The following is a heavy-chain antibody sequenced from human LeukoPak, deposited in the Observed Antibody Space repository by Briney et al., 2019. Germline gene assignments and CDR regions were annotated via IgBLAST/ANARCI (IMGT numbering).Heavy chain of an antibody. D-gene: IGHD5-24*01. CDR1: GGSISSYY. CDR3: AREGRDGYFDY. CDR2: IYYSGST. V-gene: IGHV4-59*01. Sequence: SETLSLTCTVSGGSISSYYWSWIRQPPGKGLEWSGYIYYSGSTNYNPSLKSRVTISVDTSKNQFSLKLSSVTAADTAVYYCAREGRDGYFDYWGQGTLVTVSS. J-gene: IGHJ4*02.